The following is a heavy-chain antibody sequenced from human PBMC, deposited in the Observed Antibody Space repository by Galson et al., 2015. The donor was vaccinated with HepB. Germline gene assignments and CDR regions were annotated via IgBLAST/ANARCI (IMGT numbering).Heavy chain of an antibody. J-gene: IGHJ4*02. CDR3: ARVPRDSSGYQYYFDY. CDR1: GGTFSSYA. CDR2: IIPIFGTA. D-gene: IGHD3-22*01. V-gene: IGHV1-69*13. Sequence: SVKVSCEASGGTFSSYAISWVRQAPGQGLEWMGGIIPIFGTANYAQKFQGRVTITADESTSTAYMELSSLRSEDTAVYYCARVPRDSSGYQYYFDYWGQGTLVTVSS.